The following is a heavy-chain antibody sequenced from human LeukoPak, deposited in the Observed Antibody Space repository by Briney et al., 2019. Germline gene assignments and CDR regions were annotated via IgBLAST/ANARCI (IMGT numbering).Heavy chain of an antibody. J-gene: IGHJ4*02. Sequence: GGSLRLSCAASGLTFSSYGMHWVRQAPGKGLEWVAVIWYDGSNKYYADSVKGRFTISRDNSKNTLYLQMNSLRAEDTAVYYCAMWDYYDSSGYFDYWGQGTLVTVSS. CDR2: IWYDGSNK. V-gene: IGHV3-33*01. CDR1: GLTFSSYG. D-gene: IGHD3-22*01. CDR3: AMWDYYDSSGYFDY.